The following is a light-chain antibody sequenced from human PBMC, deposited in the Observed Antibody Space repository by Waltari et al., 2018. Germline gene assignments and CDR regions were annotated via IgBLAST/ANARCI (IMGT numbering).Light chain of an antibody. CDR3: QQYYITPLS. CDR1: QSVLYSSDNRNY. J-gene: IGKJ4*01. CDR2: WAS. V-gene: IGKV4-1*01. Sequence: DIVMTQSPDSLAVSLGERATVNCKFSQSVLYSSDNRNYLAWYQQKPGQPPNLLIYWASTRESGVPDRFSGSGSGTDFTLTISSLQAEDVAVYYCQQYYITPLSFGGGTKVEIK.